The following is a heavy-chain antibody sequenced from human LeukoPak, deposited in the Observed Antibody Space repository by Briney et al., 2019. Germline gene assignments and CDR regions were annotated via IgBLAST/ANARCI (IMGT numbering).Heavy chain of an antibody. Sequence: GGSLSLSCAASGFTFDDYAMHWVRQAPGKGLEWVSGISWNSGSIGYADSVKGRFTISRDNAKNSLYLQMNSLRAEDTALYYCAKARIAAAGYFDYWGQGTLVTVSS. V-gene: IGHV3-9*01. J-gene: IGHJ4*02. CDR2: ISWNSGSI. CDR3: AKARIAAAGYFDY. CDR1: GFTFDDYA. D-gene: IGHD6-13*01.